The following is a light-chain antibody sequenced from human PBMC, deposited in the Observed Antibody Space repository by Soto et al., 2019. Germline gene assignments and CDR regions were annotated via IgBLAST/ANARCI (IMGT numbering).Light chain of an antibody. V-gene: IGLV2-18*02. Sequence: QSGLTQPPSVSGSPGQSVTISCTGTSSDVGSYNRVSWYQQPPGTAPKLMIYEVSNRPSGVPHRCSGSKSGNTASLTISGLPAENEADYYCSSYKSTSTYVFGTGTKVTVL. CDR2: EVS. CDR1: SSDVGSYNR. CDR3: SSYKSTSTYV. J-gene: IGLJ1*01.